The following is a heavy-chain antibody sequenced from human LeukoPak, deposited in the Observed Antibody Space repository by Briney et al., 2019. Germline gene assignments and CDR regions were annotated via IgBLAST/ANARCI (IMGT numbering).Heavy chain of an antibody. J-gene: IGHJ4*02. CDR2: ISSSSSYI. D-gene: IGHD3-9*01. CDR1: GFTFSSYS. CDR3: AKDQGKYYDILTGYYISEGPPYYFDY. Sequence: GGSLRLSCAASGFTFSSYSMNWVRQAPGKGLEWVSSISSSSSYIYYADSVKGRFTISRDNAKNSLYLQMNSLRAEDTAVYYCAKDQGKYYDILTGYYISEGPPYYFDYWGQGTLVTVSS. V-gene: IGHV3-21*01.